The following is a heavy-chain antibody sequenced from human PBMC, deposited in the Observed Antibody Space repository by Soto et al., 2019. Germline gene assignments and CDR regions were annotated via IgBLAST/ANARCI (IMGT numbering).Heavy chain of an antibody. CDR2: IDPKSGGT. Sequence: QLVQSGAEVKKPGASVRVSCKTSGPTFIAYYIHWVRQAPGLGLEWMGWIDPKSGGTTYEQKFLGRVTMTRDTSINTDYMDLNRLTSDDTAVYYCARVSVDVPEWGQGTLITVSS. V-gene: IGHV1-2*02. D-gene: IGHD5-12*01. CDR1: GPTFIAYY. J-gene: IGHJ4*02. CDR3: ARVSVDVPE.